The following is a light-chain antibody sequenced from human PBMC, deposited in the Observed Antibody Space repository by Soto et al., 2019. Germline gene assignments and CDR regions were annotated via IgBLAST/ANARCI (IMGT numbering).Light chain of an antibody. CDR1: QSINSY. V-gene: IGKV1-39*01. CDR2: AAS. J-gene: IGKJ1*01. CDR3: QQSYSTPRT. Sequence: DIQLTQSPSSLSASVGDRVTVTCRASQSINSYLNWYQQEPGKAPKLLIYAASSLQSGVPSRFSGSGSGTDFTRTISSLQPEDFATYDCQQSYSTPRTCGQGTRVVIK.